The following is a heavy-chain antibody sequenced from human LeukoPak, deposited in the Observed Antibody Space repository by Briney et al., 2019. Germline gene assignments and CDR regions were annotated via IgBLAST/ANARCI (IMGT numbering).Heavy chain of an antibody. V-gene: IGHV3-74*01. CDR1: GFTFSSFW. CDR2: INSDGSGT. D-gene: IGHD1-1*01. J-gene: IGHJ4*02. Sequence: GGSLRLSCAASGFTFSSFWMHWVRQAPGKGLVWVSRINSDGSGTTYTDSVKGRFTISRDNAKNTLYLQMSSLRAEDTAVYYCARDLTNGALDYWGQGTLVTVSS. CDR3: ARDLTNGALDY.